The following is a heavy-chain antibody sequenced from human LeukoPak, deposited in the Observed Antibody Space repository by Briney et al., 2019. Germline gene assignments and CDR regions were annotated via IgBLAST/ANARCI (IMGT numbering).Heavy chain of an antibody. Sequence: SETLSLICAVYGGSFSGYYWSWIRQPAGKGLEWIGEINHSGSTNYNPSLKSRVTISVDTSKNQFSLKLSSVTAADTAVYYCARSGEWNYDFWSAQLGDAFDIWGQGTMVTVSS. J-gene: IGHJ3*02. CDR1: GGSFSGYY. CDR2: INHSGST. CDR3: ARSGEWNYDFWSAQLGDAFDI. V-gene: IGHV4-34*01. D-gene: IGHD3-3*01.